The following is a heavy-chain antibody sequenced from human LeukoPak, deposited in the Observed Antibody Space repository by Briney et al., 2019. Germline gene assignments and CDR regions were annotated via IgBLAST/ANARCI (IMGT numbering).Heavy chain of an antibody. D-gene: IGHD4-17*01. V-gene: IGHV3-7*01. CDR1: GFTFSWYW. CDR3: ARVTFDYDKNY. Sequence: GGSLRLSCAASGFTFSWYWMSWVRQAPGKGLEWVGNIKQDGSETYYVDSVEGRFTISRDNAKNSLYLQMNSLGVEDTAIYYCARVTFDYDKNYWGQGALVTVSS. CDR2: IKQDGSET. J-gene: IGHJ4*01.